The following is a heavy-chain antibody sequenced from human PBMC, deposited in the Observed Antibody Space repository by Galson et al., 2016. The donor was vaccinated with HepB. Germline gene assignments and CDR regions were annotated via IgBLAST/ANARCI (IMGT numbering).Heavy chain of an antibody. CDR2: ISPYNGNT. CDR1: GYSLVTEG. J-gene: IGHJ3*02. CDR3: ARDGLSQLYPRRDAFDI. V-gene: IGHV1-18*01. Sequence: SVKVSSCKASGYSLVTEGISWFQQAPGEGPEWMGWISPYNGNTNYAQKFPDRVTVTADTTSNTAYMESRSLKSDDTAVYYCARDGLSQLYPRRDAFDIWGQGTMVTVSS. D-gene: IGHD1-1*01.